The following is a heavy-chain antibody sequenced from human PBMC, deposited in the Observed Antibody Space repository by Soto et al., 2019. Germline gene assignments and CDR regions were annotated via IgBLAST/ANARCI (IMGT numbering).Heavy chain of an antibody. D-gene: IGHD3-10*01. CDR2: ISSSGSTI. Sequence: GESLKISCAASGFTFSSYEMNWVRQAPGKGLEWVSYISSSGSTIYYADSVKGRFTISRDNAKNSLYLQMNSLRAEDTAVYYCAREEYYGSGSPDAFDIWGQGTMVTVSS. CDR1: GFTFSSYE. V-gene: IGHV3-48*03. CDR3: AREEYYGSGSPDAFDI. J-gene: IGHJ3*02.